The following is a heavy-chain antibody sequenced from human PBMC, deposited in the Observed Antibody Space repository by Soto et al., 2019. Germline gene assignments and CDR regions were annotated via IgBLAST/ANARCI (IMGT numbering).Heavy chain of an antibody. V-gene: IGHV1-69*12. J-gene: IGHJ4*02. CDR1: GGTFSTYA. D-gene: IGHD5-18*01. Sequence: QVQLVQSGAEVKKPESSVKVSCKAPGGTFSTYAISWVRQAPGQGLEWMGGIIPMFGTANYAQRFQDRVTITAGEYTNTVYMELSSLRSEDTAVYFCASGIQLWLRRINNGYSGWGQGTLVTVSS. CDR3: ASGIQLWLRRINNGYSG. CDR2: IIPMFGTA.